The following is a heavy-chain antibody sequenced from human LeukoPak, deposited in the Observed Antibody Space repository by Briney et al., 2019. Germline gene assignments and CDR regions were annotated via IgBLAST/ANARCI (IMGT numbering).Heavy chain of an antibody. Sequence: PGGSLRLSCAASGFTFSDYYMSWVRQAPGKGLEWVANIKQDGSEKYYVDSVKGRFTISRDNAKNSLYLQMNSLRAEDTAVYYCARVDRGYGPFDYWGQGTLVTVSS. CDR2: IKQDGSEK. D-gene: IGHD5-18*01. CDR1: GFTFSDYY. V-gene: IGHV3-7*01. J-gene: IGHJ4*02. CDR3: ARVDRGYGPFDY.